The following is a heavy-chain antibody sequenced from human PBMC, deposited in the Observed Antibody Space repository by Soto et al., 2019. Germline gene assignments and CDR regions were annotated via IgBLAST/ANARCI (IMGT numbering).Heavy chain of an antibody. CDR2: VSASGLNT. Sequence: GGSLRLSCAASGFTFSTYAMAWVRQAPGKGLEWVSGVSASGLNTDYADPVKGRFYISRDNSKNTVSLHMNSLRAEDTAVYYCARSFGVAAAGPFDYWGQGTQVTVSS. CDR1: GFTFSTYA. CDR3: ARSFGVAAAGPFDY. D-gene: IGHD6-13*01. J-gene: IGHJ4*02. V-gene: IGHV3-23*01.